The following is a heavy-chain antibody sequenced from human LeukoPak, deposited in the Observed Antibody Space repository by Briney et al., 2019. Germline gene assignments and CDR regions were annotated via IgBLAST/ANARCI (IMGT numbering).Heavy chain of an antibody. CDR1: GGSISNYY. J-gene: IGHJ6*03. D-gene: IGHD3-22*01. CDR2: ISYSGST. V-gene: IGHV4-59*01. CDR3: TRGSIAYYYMDV. Sequence: SETLSLTCSVSGGSISNYYWDWIRQPPGKGLEWIGSISYSGSTNYNPSLKSRVTISVDTSKNQFSLKLSSVTAADTAVYYCTRGSIAYYYMDVWGKGTTVTISS.